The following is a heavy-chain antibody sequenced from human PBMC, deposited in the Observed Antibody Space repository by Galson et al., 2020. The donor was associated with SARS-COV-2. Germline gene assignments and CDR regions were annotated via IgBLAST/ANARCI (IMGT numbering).Heavy chain of an antibody. CDR3: AAEKGGFCSGSGCFHDTFDI. J-gene: IGHJ3*02. D-gene: IGHD2-15*01. CDR2: ISHDGAGN. Sequence: GGSLRLSCAASGFNFSSYSMHWVRQAPGKGLEWVAVISHDGAGNYYADFVRGRLTIPRDNSRNMLYLQVNSLATEDTAIYYCAAEKGGFCSGSGCFHDTFDIWGQGTMVTVSS. CDR1: GFNFSSYS. V-gene: IGHV3-30-3*01.